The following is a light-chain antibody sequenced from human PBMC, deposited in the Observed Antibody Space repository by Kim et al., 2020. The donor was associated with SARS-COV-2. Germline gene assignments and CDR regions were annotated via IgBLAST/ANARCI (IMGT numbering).Light chain of an antibody. CDR2: GKN. CDR3: NSRDSNDTVV. V-gene: IGLV3-19*01. J-gene: IGLJ3*02. Sequence: GRTRDQGNLRRNNEATCYQKHPGHAPIVMNYGKNNRPSGIPDRFSGSSSGNTASLTITGTQAEDEANYYCNSRDSNDTVVFGGGTQLTVL. CDR1: LRRNNE.